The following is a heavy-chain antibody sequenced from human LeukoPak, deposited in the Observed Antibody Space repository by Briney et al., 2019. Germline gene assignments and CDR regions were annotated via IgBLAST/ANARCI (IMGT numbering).Heavy chain of an antibody. Sequence: PGGSLRLSCAASGFTFSSYTFYWFRQAPGKGLEWVASVSVEGIGRYFPGSVEGRFAISRDDSKKSVFLQMSNMRPEDTALYFCATVTKVDFDYWGQGTLVTVSS. CDR1: GFTFSSYT. CDR2: VSVEGIGR. CDR3: ATVTKVDFDY. J-gene: IGHJ4*02. V-gene: IGHV3-30*09. D-gene: IGHD4-11*01.